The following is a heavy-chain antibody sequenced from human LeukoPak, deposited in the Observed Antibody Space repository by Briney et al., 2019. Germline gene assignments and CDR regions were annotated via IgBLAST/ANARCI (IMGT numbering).Heavy chain of an antibody. CDR2: ILGSGGST. Sequence: PGASLRLSCAASGFTFSNYAMSWVRQAPGKGLEWVSAILGSGGSTYYADSVKGRFTVSRDNSKSTLYLQMNSLRAEDTALYYGAKWGDYEVLTGYYAPDYWGQGTLVTVSS. V-gene: IGHV3-23*01. D-gene: IGHD3-9*01. CDR1: GFTFSNYA. J-gene: IGHJ4*02. CDR3: AKWGDYEVLTGYYAPDY.